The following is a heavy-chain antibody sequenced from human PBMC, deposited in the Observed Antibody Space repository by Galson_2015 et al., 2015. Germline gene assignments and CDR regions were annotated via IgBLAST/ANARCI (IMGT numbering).Heavy chain of an antibody. CDR3: ARDERDFWSGYPLPVY. J-gene: IGHJ4*02. Sequence: SLSLSCAASGFTVSSNYMSWVRQAPGKGLEWVSVIYSGGSTYYADSVKGRFTISRDNSKNTLYLQMNSLRAEDTAVYYCARDERDFWSGYPLPVYWGQGTLVTVSS. CDR1: GFTVSSNY. CDR2: IYSGGST. V-gene: IGHV3-53*01. D-gene: IGHD3-3*01.